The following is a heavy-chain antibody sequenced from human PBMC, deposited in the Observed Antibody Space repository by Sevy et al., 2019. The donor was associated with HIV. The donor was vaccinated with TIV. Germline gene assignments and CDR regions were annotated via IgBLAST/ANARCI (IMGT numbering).Heavy chain of an antibody. CDR2: IYHSGST. V-gene: IGHV4-4*02. D-gene: IGHD2-2*02. CDR3: GRVFCSSTSCYTGGWFDP. J-gene: IGHJ5*02. Sequence: SETLSLTCAVSGGSISSSNWWSWVRQPPGKGLEWIGEIYHSGSTNYNPSLKSRVTISVDKSKNQFSLKLSSVTAADPAGYYCGRVFCSSTSCYTGGWFDPWGQGTLVTVSS. CDR1: GGSISSSNW.